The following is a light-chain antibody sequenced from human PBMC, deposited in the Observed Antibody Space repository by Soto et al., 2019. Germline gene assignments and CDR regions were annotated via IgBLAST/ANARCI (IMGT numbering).Light chain of an antibody. CDR1: QGISSY. CDR2: AAS. Sequence: AIRMTQSPSSLSASTGDRVTITCRASQGISSYLAWYQQKPGKAPKLLIYAASNLQSGVPCRFSGSGAGTDFTLTISCLQSEDFATYYCQQYYSYPEYTFGQGTKLEIK. J-gene: IGKJ2*01. CDR3: QQYYSYPEYT. V-gene: IGKV1-8*01.